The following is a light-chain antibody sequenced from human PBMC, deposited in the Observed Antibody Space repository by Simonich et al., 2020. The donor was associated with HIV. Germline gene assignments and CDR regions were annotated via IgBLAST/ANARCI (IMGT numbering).Light chain of an antibody. CDR2: ATS. CDR1: QSFSCY. CDR3: QQRCNWPPALT. J-gene: IGKJ4*01. Sequence: EIVLTQSPATLALSPGDRAPLSCRASQSFSCYLAWYQPKPGQAPRLRIYATSNRATCIPARFSGSESGTDFTLTISSLEPEDFAVYYCQQRCNWPPALTFGGGTKVKIK. V-gene: IGKV3-11*01.